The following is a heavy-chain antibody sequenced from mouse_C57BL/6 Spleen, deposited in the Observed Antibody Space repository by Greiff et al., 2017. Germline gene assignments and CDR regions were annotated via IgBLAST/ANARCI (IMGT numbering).Heavy chain of an antibody. CDR2: IDPENGDT. CDR1: GFNIKDDY. CDR3: TTPDCYDRIPFAY. V-gene: IGHV14-4*01. D-gene: IGHD2-12*01. J-gene: IGHJ3*01. Sequence: EVQLQQSGAELVRPGASVKLSCTASGFNIKDDYMHWVKQRPEQGLEWIGWIDPENGDTAYASKFQGKATITADTSSNTAYLQLSSLTSEDTAVYYCTTPDCYDRIPFAYWGQGTLVNVSA.